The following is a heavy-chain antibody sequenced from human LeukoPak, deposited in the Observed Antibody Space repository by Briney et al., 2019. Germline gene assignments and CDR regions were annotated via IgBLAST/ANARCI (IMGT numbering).Heavy chain of an antibody. J-gene: IGHJ6*03. D-gene: IGHD1-26*01. CDR2: INPNSGGT. CDR3: ARGVSGSYYYYYMDV. CDR1: GYSFILYG. Sequence: GASVKVSCKTSGYSFILYGISWVRQAPGQGLEWMGWINPNSGGTNYAQKFQGRVTMTRDTSISTAYMELSRLRSDDTAVYYCARGVSGSYYYYYMDVWGKGTTVTVSS. V-gene: IGHV1-2*02.